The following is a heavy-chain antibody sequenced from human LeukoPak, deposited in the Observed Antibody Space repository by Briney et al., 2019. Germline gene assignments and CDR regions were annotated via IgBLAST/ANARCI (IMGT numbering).Heavy chain of an antibody. Sequence: GGSLRLSCTASGFTFGDYAMSWVRQAPGKGLEWVGFIRSKAYGGTTEYAASVKGRFTVSRDDSKSIAYLQMSSLKTEDTAVYYCTRDSSGYSGGFFDYWGQGTLVTVSS. CDR2: IRSKAYGGTT. V-gene: IGHV3-49*04. D-gene: IGHD3-22*01. CDR3: TRDSSGYSGGFFDY. CDR1: GFTFGDYA. J-gene: IGHJ4*02.